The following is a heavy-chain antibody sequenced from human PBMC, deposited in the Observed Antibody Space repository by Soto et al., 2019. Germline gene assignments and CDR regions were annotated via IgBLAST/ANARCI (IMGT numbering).Heavy chain of an antibody. J-gene: IGHJ6*02. V-gene: IGHV4-39*01. CDR2: IFYSGAT. Sequence: KPSETLSLTCTVSGGSISSSGYYWGWIRQSPGKGLEWIGTIFYSGATYYNPSLESRITISQDTPNNQFSLKLTSVTAADTAVYYCARHYYDSSGYPAPYYHGMDVWGQGTTVTVSS. CDR1: GGSISSSGYY. CDR3: ARHYYDSSGYPAPYYHGMDV. D-gene: IGHD3-22*01.